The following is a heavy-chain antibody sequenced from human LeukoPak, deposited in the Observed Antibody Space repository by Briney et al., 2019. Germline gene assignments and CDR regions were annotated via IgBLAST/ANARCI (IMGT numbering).Heavy chain of an antibody. CDR2: IYSGGST. V-gene: IGHV3-53*01. Sequence: GGSLRLSCAASGFTVSSNYMSWVRQAPGKGLEWVSVIYSGGSTYYADSVKGRFTISRDNSKNTLYLQMNSLRAEDTAVYYCARDADEYCSSTTCRGGSFDIWGQGTMVTVSS. CDR1: GFTVSSNY. J-gene: IGHJ3*02. D-gene: IGHD2-2*01. CDR3: ARDADEYCSSTTCRGGSFDI.